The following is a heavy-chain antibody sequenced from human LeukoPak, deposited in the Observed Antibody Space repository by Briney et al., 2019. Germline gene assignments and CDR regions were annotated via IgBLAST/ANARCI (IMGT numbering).Heavy chain of an antibody. J-gene: IGHJ4*02. Sequence: ASVKVSCKASGYTFTGYYMHWVRQAPGQGLEWKGWISAYNGNTNYAQKLQGRVTMTTDTSTSTAYMELRSLRSDDTAVYYCARDRKDHVDIVEEGFDYWGQGTLVTVSS. CDR2: ISAYNGNT. CDR3: ARDRKDHVDIVEEGFDY. V-gene: IGHV1-18*04. CDR1: GYTFTGYY. D-gene: IGHD5-12*01.